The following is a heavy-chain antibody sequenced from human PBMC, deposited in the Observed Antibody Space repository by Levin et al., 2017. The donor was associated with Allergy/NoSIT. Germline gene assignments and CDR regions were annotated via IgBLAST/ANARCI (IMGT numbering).Heavy chain of an antibody. CDR3: ARVIGGDDYIWGSYRYAFDY. J-gene: IGHJ4*02. D-gene: IGHD3-16*02. Sequence: GASVKVSCKASGGTFSSYAISWVRQAPGQGLEWMGGIIPIFGTANYAQKFQGRVTITADKSTSTAYMELSSLRSEDTAVYYCARVIGGDDYIWGSYRYAFDYWGQGTLVTVSS. CDR1: GGTFSSYA. CDR2: IIPIFGTA. V-gene: IGHV1-69*06.